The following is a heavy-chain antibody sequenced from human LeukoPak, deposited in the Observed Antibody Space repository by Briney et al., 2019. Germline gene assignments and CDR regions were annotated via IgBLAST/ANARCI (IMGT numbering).Heavy chain of an antibody. D-gene: IGHD3-9*01. V-gene: IGHV3-21*01. J-gene: IGHJ1*01. CDR3: ASPLYYDILTGYLLEAAEYFQH. CDR2: IGGSSRSI. CDR1: GFIFSIYS. Sequence: GGSLRLSCAASGFIFSIYSMNWVRQAPGKGLEWVSSIGGSSRSIYYADSVKGRFTISRDNAKNSLYLQMNSLRAEDTAVYYCASPLYYDILTGYLLEAAEYFQHWGQGTLVTVSS.